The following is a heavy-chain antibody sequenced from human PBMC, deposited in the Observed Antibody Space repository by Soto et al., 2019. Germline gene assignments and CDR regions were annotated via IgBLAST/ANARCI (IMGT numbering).Heavy chain of an antibody. J-gene: IGHJ4*02. D-gene: IGHD5-18*01. Sequence: LRLSCVASGFTFSSFAMSWVRQAPGKGLEWVSRITGGDGSTNYAEFVKGRFTISRDNSKNTLYLQMNSLRPEDTAVYYCAKPLGLLRRAMAQGSDYWGQGTLVTVSS. V-gene: IGHV3-23*01. CDR3: AKPLGLLRRAMAQGSDY. CDR1: GFTFSSFA. CDR2: ITGGDGST.